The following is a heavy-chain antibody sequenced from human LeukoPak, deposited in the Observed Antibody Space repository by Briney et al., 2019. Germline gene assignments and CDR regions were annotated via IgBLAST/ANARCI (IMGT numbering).Heavy chain of an antibody. D-gene: IGHD3-22*01. V-gene: IGHV1-69*13. CDR3: ARDKSYYDSSGYSAFDI. J-gene: IGHJ3*02. Sequence: SVKVSCKASGGTFSSYAISWVRQAPGQGLEWMGGIIPIFGTANYAQKFQGRVTITADESTSTGYMELSSLRSEDTAVYYCARDKSYYDSSGYSAFDIWGQGTMVTVSS. CDR1: GGTFSSYA. CDR2: IIPIFGTA.